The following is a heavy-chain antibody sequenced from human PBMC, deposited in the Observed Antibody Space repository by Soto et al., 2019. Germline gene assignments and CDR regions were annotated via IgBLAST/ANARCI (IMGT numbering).Heavy chain of an antibody. J-gene: IGHJ4*02. CDR1: GDSVSSPYY. V-gene: IGHV4-4*02. D-gene: IGHD6-19*01. Sequence: QVQLQESGPGLVKPSGTLSLTCAVSGDSVSSPYYWCWVRQPPGKGLEWIGEVFHTGTTSYNPSLRSRVTIPMDKSNNQSSLDLTSVTAADTAVYYCARSAGWYAVHSWGPGTLVIVSS. CDR2: VFHTGTT. CDR3: ARSAGWYAVHS.